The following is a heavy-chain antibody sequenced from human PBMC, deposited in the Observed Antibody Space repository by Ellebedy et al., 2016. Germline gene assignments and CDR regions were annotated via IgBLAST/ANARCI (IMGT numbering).Heavy chain of an antibody. D-gene: IGHD3-3*01. CDR1: GGSFSGYY. Sequence: SETLSLXXAVYGGSFSGYYWSWIRQPPGKGLEWIGEINHSGSTNYNPSLKSRVTISVDTSKNQFSLKLSSVTAADTAVYYCARGRASAFWSRYYFDYWGQGTLVTVSS. V-gene: IGHV4-34*01. J-gene: IGHJ4*02. CDR3: ARGRASAFWSRYYFDY. CDR2: INHSGST.